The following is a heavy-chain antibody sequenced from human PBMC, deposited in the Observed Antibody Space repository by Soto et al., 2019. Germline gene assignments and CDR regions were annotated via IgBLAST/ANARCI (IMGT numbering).Heavy chain of an antibody. CDR3: ALWAGMLPEHYYYYGMDV. D-gene: IGHD1-1*01. Sequence: QVQLVQSGAEVKKPGSSVKVSCKASGGTFSSYAISWVRQAPGQGLEWMGGIIPIFGTANYAQKFQGRVTITADESTSTAYMELSSLRSEDTAVYYCALWAGMLPEHYYYYGMDVWGQGTTVTVSS. CDR1: GGTFSSYA. J-gene: IGHJ6*02. V-gene: IGHV1-69*01. CDR2: IIPIFGTA.